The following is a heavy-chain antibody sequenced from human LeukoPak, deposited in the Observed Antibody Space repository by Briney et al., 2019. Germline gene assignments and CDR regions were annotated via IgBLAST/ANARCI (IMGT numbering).Heavy chain of an antibody. CDR3: ARGLASYRYNWFDP. D-gene: IGHD3-16*02. Sequence: GASVKVSCMASGYTFTSYDINWVRQATGQGLEWMGWMNPNSGNTGYAQKFQGRVTMTRNTSISTAYMELSNLRSEGTAVYYCARGLASYRYNWFDPWGQGTLVTVSS. V-gene: IGHV1-8*01. J-gene: IGHJ5*02. CDR1: GYTFTSYD. CDR2: MNPNSGNT.